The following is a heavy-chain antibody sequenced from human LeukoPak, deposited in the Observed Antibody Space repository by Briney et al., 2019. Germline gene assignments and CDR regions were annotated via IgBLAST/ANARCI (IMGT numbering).Heavy chain of an antibody. Sequence: SETLSLTCTVSGDSISSSSSYWGWIRQPPGEGLEWIGSIYYSGSTYHKPSLKSRVTISVDTSKNQFSLKLSSVTAADTAVYYCARGPTTMTRAFDYWGQGTLVTVSS. D-gene: IGHD4-17*01. J-gene: IGHJ4*02. V-gene: IGHV4-39*01. CDR1: GDSISSSSSY. CDR2: IYYSGST. CDR3: ARGPTTMTRAFDY.